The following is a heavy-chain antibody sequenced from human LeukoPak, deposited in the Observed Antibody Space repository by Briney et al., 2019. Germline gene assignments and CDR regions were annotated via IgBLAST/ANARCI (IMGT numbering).Heavy chain of an antibody. CDR1: GFTVSSNY. J-gene: IGHJ4*02. D-gene: IGHD5-18*01. Sequence: GGSLRLSCAASGFTVSSNYMSWVRQAPGKGLEWASVINGGGSSYYADSVKGRFTVSRDNSKNTLYLQMNSLRDEDTAVYYCAKGQGYNYGDSIDYWGQGTLVTVSS. CDR2: INGGGSS. V-gene: IGHV3-53*01. CDR3: AKGQGYNYGDSIDY.